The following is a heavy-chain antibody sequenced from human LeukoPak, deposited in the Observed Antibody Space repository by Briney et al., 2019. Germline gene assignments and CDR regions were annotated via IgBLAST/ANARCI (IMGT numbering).Heavy chain of an antibody. V-gene: IGHV4-59*01. D-gene: IGHD3-22*01. Sequence: PSETLSLTCAVYGGSFSGYYWSWIRQPPGKGLERIGYIYSSGSSNYHPSLKSRVTISVDTSKNQFSLKLNAVTAADTAVYYCARGNYYDSRTYYRAFDIWGLGTMVSVPS. J-gene: IGHJ3*02. CDR2: IYSSGSS. CDR1: GGSFSGYY. CDR3: ARGNYYDSRTYYRAFDI.